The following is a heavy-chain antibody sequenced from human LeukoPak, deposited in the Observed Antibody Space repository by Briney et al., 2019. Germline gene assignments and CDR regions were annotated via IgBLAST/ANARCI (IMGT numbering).Heavy chain of an antibody. CDR3: ARAPSPRDTSYYYGMDV. Sequence: GRSLRLSCAASGFTFSSYSMNWVRQAPGKGLEWVSSISSSSSYIYYADSVKGRFTISRDNAKNSLYLQMNSLRAEDTAVYYCARAPSPRDTSYYYGMDVWGQGTTVTVSS. V-gene: IGHV3-21*01. CDR2: ISSSSSYI. CDR1: GFTFSSYS. J-gene: IGHJ6*02. D-gene: IGHD3-16*01.